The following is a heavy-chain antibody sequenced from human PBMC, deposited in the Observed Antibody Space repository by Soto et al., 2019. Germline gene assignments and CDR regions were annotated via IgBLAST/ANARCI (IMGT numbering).Heavy chain of an antibody. Sequence: EVQPVESGGGLVKPGGSLRLSCAASGFTFSDGWTNWVRQAPGKGLEWVGRIKSKISGGTADYVAPVIGRFTISRDDSKNTVYLQMNSLKIEDTAVYYCTTTVGHLHSDPFDYWGQGALVTVSS. CDR3: TTTVGHLHSDPFDY. J-gene: IGHJ4*02. CDR2: IKSKISGGTA. D-gene: IGHD2-21*01. CDR1: GFTFSDGW. V-gene: IGHV3-15*07.